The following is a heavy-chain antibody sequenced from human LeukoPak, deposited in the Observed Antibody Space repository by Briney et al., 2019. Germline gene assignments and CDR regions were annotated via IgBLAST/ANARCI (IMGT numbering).Heavy chain of an antibody. Sequence: PGGSLRLSCAPPGSTLSSCWMHWVRQTPGKGLVWDSRINSDGSSKYYPDSVNGRFTISRDDAKNTLYLQMNSLRAEDTAVYYCARRDYFDYWGQGTLVTVSS. CDR3: ARRDYFDY. J-gene: IGHJ4*02. V-gene: IGHV3-74*01. CDR1: GSTLSSCW. CDR2: INSDGSSK.